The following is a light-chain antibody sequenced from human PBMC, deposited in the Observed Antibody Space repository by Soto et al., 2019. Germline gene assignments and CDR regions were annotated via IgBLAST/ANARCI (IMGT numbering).Light chain of an antibody. Sequence: DIQMTQSPSSLSASVGDRVTITCRASQNIRNYLNWYQQRPGKTPNLLVYAASNLRSGVPSRFSGSGSGTLFTLTITTLQPEDFATYYCQQSYNTPYTFGQGTKLEIK. CDR1: QNIRNY. CDR3: QQSYNTPYT. CDR2: AAS. J-gene: IGKJ2*01. V-gene: IGKV1-39*01.